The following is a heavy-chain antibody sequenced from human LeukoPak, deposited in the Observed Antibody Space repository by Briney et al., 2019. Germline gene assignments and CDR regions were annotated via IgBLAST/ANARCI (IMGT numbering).Heavy chain of an antibody. CDR1: GGSISSYY. CDR3: ARRSSESFDF. CDR2: IHYNGRA. D-gene: IGHD3-22*01. V-gene: IGHV4-59*08. Sequence: PSETLSLTCTVSGGSISSYYWAWIRQPPGKGLEWIGYIHYNGRATYNPSLKSRVTISVDTSKNQFSLKLSSVTAADTAVYYCARRSSESFDFWGQGTLVTVSS. J-gene: IGHJ4*02.